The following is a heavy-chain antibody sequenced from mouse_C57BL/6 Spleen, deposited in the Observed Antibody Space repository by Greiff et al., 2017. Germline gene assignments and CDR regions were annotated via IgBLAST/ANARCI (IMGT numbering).Heavy chain of an antibody. V-gene: IGHV3-6*01. CDR3: ARDTWAGRFAY. Sequence: EVQVVESGPGLVKPSQSLSLPCSVTGYSITSGYYWNWIRQFPGNKLEWMGYISYDGSNNYNPYLKSRISITRDTSKNQFFLKLNSVTTEDTATYYCARDTWAGRFAYWGQGTLVTVSA. D-gene: IGHD4-1*01. CDR1: GYSITSGYY. CDR2: ISYDGSN. J-gene: IGHJ3*01.